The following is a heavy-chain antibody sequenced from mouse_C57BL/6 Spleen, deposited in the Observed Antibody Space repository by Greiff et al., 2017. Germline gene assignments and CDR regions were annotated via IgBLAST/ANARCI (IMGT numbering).Heavy chain of an antibody. J-gene: IGHJ2*01. CDR3: ARRYFDD. CDR2: IDPSDSYT. Sequence: VQRVESGAELVMPGASVKLSCKASGYTFTSYWMHWVKQRPGQGLEWIGEIDPSDSYTNYNQKFKGKSTLTVDKSSSTAYMQLSSLTSEDSAVYYCARRYFDDWGKGTTLTVSS. CDR1: GYTFTSYW. V-gene: IGHV1-69*01.